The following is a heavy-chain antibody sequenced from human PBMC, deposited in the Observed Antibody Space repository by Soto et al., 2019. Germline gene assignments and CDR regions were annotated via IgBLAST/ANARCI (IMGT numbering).Heavy chain of an antibody. J-gene: IGHJ4*02. Sequence: QVQLQESGPGLVKPSQTLSLPCTVSGGSISSGDYYWTWIRQHPGKGLEWIGYIFYSGTTSYNPSLKRRVTISVDTSKNQFSLKLSSVTAADTAVYYCARDSSGAGYFDNWGQGTLVTVSP. CDR3: ARDSSGAGYFDN. CDR2: IFYSGTT. V-gene: IGHV4-31*03. D-gene: IGHD3-10*01. CDR1: GGSISSGDYY.